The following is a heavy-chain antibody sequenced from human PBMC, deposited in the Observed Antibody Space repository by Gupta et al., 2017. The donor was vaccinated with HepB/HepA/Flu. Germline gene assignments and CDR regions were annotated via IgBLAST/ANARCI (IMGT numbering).Heavy chain of an antibody. CDR1: GGSISSYS. V-gene: IGHV4-59*01. CDR3: TRSYDDYGYPRFSDY. J-gene: IGHJ4*02. CDR2: IRNDGST. Sequence: QVQLQESGPGLVKPSETLSLTCSVSGGSISSYSWTWIRQPPGKGLEWIGHIRNDGSTNYNPSLKSRVTMSVDTSKNQFSLKLTFVTAADTAVYYCTRSYDDYGYPRFSDYWGQGTLVTVSS. D-gene: IGHD5-18*01.